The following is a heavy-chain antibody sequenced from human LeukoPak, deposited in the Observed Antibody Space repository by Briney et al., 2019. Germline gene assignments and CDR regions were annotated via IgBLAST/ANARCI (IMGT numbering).Heavy chain of an antibody. CDR2: IYSGGST. D-gene: IGHD5-12*01. V-gene: IGHV3-53*01. J-gene: IGHJ4*02. CDR1: GFTVSSNY. CDR3: VIVATIRGGEYYFDY. Sequence: PGGSLRLSFSASGFTVSSNYMSWVPQAPGKGLEWVSVIYSGGSTYYADSVKGRFTIGRDNSKNMLYLKMNRLRVEDTAVYYCVIVATIRGGEYYFDYWGQGTTVSVSS.